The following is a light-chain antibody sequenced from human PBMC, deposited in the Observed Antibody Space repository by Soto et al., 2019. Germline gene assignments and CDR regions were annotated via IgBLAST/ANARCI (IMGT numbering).Light chain of an antibody. V-gene: IGKV1-5*01. J-gene: IGKJ2*01. CDR2: DAS. CDR1: QSISTW. CDR3: QQYSIYWNT. Sequence: DIQMTQSPSTLSASVGDGVTITCRASQSISTWLAWYQQKPGKAPKLLIYDASTLESGVPSRFSGSGSGTEFTLTICSLQPDDFAAYYCQQYSIYWNTFGQGTKLEIK.